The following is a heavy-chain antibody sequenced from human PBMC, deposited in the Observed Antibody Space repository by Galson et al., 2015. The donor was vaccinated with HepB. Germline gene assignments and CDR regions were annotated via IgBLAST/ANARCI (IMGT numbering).Heavy chain of an antibody. Sequence: SLRLSCAASGFTLSSYGMHWVRQAPGKGLEWVAVIWYDGSNKYYAGSVKGRFTISRDNSKNTLYLQMNSLRAEDTAVYYCARDRGEWELLEGFDYWGQGTLVTVSS. V-gene: IGHV3-33*01. CDR2: IWYDGSNK. J-gene: IGHJ4*02. CDR3: ARDRGEWELLEGFDY. D-gene: IGHD1-26*01. CDR1: GFTLSSYG.